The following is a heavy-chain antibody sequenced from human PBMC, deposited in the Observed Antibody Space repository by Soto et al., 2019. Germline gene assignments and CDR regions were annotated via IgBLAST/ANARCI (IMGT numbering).Heavy chain of an antibody. CDR1: GCSISSGDYY. D-gene: IGHD3-22*01. J-gene: IGHJ4*02. CDR2: IYYSGST. CDR3: ARGTLNYYDSSGSLRHFDY. Sequence: TLSLTCTVSGCSISSGDYYWSWIRQPPGKGLEWIGYIYYSGSTYYNPSLKSRVKISVDTSKNQFSLKLSSVTAADTAVYYCARGTLNYYDSSGSLRHFDYWGQGTLVTVSS. V-gene: IGHV4-30-4*01.